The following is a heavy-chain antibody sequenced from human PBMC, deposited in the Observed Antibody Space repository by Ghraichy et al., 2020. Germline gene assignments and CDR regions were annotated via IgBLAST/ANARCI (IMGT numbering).Heavy chain of an antibody. D-gene: IGHD2-2*01. J-gene: IGHJ1*01. CDR2: ISGSGGST. CDR1: GFTFSSYA. Sequence: GGSLRLSCEASGFTFSSYAMSWVRQAPGKGLEWVSAISGSGGSTYYADSVKGRFTISRDNSKNTLYLQMNSLRAEETAVYYCEKHRRYCSSTSCYFAEYFQHWGQGTLVTVSS. V-gene: IGHV3-23*01. CDR3: EKHRRYCSSTSCYFAEYFQH.